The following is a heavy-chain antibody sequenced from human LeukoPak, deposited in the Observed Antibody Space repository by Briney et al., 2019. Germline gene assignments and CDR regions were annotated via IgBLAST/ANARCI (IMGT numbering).Heavy chain of an antibody. Sequence: GGSLGLSCAASGFTFSIYSMNWVRQAPGKGLEWVSSISSSSSYIYYADSVKGRFTISRDNAKNSLYLQMNSLRAEDTAVYYCARDLSSKLDYWGQGTLVTVSS. CDR3: ARDLSSKLDY. V-gene: IGHV3-21*01. CDR1: GFTFSIYS. J-gene: IGHJ4*02. D-gene: IGHD6-13*01. CDR2: ISSSSSYI.